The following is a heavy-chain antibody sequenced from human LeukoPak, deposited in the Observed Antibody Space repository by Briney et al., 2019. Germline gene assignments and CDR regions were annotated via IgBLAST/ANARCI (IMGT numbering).Heavy chain of an antibody. D-gene: IGHD2/OR15-2a*01. J-gene: IGHJ5*02. CDR3: AREDVFRWFDP. V-gene: IGHV4-61*01. CDR2: IYYSGST. Sequence: SETLSLTCTVSGGSVSSGSYYWSWIRQPPGKGLEWIGYIYYSGSTNFNPSLKSRVTISVDTSKNQFSLKLSSVTAADTAVYYCAREDVFRWFDPWGQGTLVTVSS. CDR1: GGSVSSGSYY.